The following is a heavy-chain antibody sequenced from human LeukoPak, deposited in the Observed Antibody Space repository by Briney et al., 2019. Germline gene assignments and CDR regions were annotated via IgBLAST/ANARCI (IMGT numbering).Heavy chain of an antibody. CDR2: IKQDGSEK. Sequence: GGSLRLSCAAPGFTLSSYWMSWVRQAPGKGLEWVANIKQDGSEKYYVDSVKGRFTISRDNAQNSLYLQMNSRRAEDTAAYYCARRPGSWFDPWGQGTLVTVSS. V-gene: IGHV3-7*03. D-gene: IGHD1-26*01. J-gene: IGHJ5*02. CDR3: ARRPGSWFDP. CDR1: GFTLSSYW.